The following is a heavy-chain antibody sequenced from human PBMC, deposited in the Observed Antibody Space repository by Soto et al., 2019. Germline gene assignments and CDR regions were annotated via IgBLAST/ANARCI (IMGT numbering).Heavy chain of an antibody. CDR1: GGTFSSYA. CDR3: ARSPYSGYDDGAAFDY. J-gene: IGHJ4*02. D-gene: IGHD5-12*01. Sequence: ASVKVCCKASGGTFSSYASRWVRQAHEQGLEWMGGIIPIFGTANYAQKFQGRVTITADKSTSTAYMELSSLRSEDTAVYYCARSPYSGYDDGAAFDYWGQGTLVTVSS. CDR2: IIPIFGTA. V-gene: IGHV1-69*06.